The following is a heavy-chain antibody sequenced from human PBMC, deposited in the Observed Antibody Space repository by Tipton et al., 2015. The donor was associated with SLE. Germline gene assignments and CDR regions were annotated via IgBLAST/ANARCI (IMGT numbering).Heavy chain of an antibody. CDR1: GGSFSGYY. D-gene: IGHD5/OR15-5a*01. J-gene: IGHJ2*01. CDR3: ARGPLLDL. CDR2: INHSGST. V-gene: IGHV4-34*01. Sequence: TLSLTCAVYGGSFSGYYWSWIRQPPGKGLEWIGEINHSGSTNYNPSLKSRVTISVDTSKNQFSLNLSSVTAADTAVYYCARGPLLDLWGRGTLVTVSS.